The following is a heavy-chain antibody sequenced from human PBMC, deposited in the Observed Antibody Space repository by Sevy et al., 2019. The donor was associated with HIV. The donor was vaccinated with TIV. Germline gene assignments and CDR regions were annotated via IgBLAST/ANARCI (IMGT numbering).Heavy chain of an antibody. CDR1: GFTVSSNY. J-gene: IGHJ6*02. D-gene: IGHD5-18*01. CDR2: IYSVGST. Sequence: GGSLRLSCAASGFTVSSNYMSWVRQAPGKGLEWVSVIYSVGSTYYAGSRKGRFTISSDNSKNTLYLQINSLRAEDTAVYYCARSSDEVDTAMQYYYYYYGMDVCGHGTTVTVSS. CDR3: ARSSDEVDTAMQYYYYYYGMDV. V-gene: IGHV3-53*01.